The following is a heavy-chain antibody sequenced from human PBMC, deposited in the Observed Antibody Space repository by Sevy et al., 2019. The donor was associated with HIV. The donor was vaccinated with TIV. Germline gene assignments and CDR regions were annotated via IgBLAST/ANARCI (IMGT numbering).Heavy chain of an antibody. CDR2: LSISSGQI. J-gene: IGHJ4*02. D-gene: IGHD5-18*01. CDR1: GFTFTSYT. Sequence: GGSLRLSCAASGFTFTSYTMNWVRQAPGAGLEWVSTLSISSGQISYSDSVKGRFIISRDSAKNFLYLQMNSLRADDTAIYYCARNGPSWIQLTEYFDHWGQGSLVTVSS. V-gene: IGHV3-21*06. CDR3: ARNGPSWIQLTEYFDH.